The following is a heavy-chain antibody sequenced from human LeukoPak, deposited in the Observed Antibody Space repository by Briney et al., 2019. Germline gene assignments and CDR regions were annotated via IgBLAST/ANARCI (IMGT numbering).Heavy chain of an antibody. CDR1: GGSISSYY. J-gene: IGHJ3*02. V-gene: IGHV4-59*01. D-gene: IGHD5-12*01. CDR2: IYYSGST. Sequence: SETLSLTCTVSGGSISSYYWSWIRQPPGKGLEWIGYIYYSGSTNYNPSLKSRVTISVDTSKNQFSLKLSSVTAADTAVYYCARGDIGDAFDIWGQGTMVTVSS. CDR3: ARGDIGDAFDI.